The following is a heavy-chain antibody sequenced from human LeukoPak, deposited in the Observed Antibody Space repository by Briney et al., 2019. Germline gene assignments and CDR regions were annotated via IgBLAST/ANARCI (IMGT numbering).Heavy chain of an antibody. CDR1: GFTFSSYS. D-gene: IGHD6-19*01. V-gene: IGHV3-21*01. CDR2: ISSSSSYI. CDR3: AKDKYSSGWSNFDY. J-gene: IGHJ4*02. Sequence: GGSLRLSCAASGFTFSSYSMNWVRQAPGKGLEWVSSISSSSSYIYYADSVKGRFTISRDNAKNSLYLQMNSLRAEDTAVYYCAKDKYSSGWSNFDYWGQGTLVTVSS.